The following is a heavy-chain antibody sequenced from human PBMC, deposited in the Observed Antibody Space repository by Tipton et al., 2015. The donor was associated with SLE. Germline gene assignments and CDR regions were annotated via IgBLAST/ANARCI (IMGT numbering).Heavy chain of an antibody. Sequence: QLVQSGAEVKKPGASMQVSCKTSGYTFTGYYMHWVRQAPGQGLEWMGWINPNSGATNYAQKFQGRVTMTRDKSISTAYMELSRLRYDDTAVYYCARERGGFTTRGSLQHWGQGTLVTVSS. J-gene: IGHJ1*01. V-gene: IGHV1-2*02. CDR2: INPNSGAT. CDR1: GYTFTGYY. D-gene: IGHD3-16*01. CDR3: ARERGGFTTRGSLQH.